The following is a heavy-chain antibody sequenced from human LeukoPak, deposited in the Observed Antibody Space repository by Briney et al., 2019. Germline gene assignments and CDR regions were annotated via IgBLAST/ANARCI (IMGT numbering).Heavy chain of an antibody. CDR2: IIPIFGTA. D-gene: IGHD2-21*02. CDR3: ARAWGRSYCGGDCYYDAFDT. CDR1: GGTFSSYA. J-gene: IGHJ3*02. Sequence: SVKVSCKASGGTFSSYAISWVRQAPGQGLEWMGGIIPIFGTANYAQKFQGRVTITADESTSTAYMELSSLRSEDTAVYYCARAWGRSYCGGDCYYDAFDTWGQGTMVTVSS. V-gene: IGHV1-69*01.